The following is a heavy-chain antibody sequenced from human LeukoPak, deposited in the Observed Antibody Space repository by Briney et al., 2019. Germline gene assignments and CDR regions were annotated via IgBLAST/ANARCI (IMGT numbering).Heavy chain of an antibody. J-gene: IGHJ4*02. D-gene: IGHD4-17*01. V-gene: IGHV4-34*01. Sequence: PLETLSLTCAVSRVSFDDYYWSWVRHTPGKGREWIGEINHSGYTNDSPSLKSRVTLSIDTSRKQFSLNLRSVTVADAGIYYCTRMTTGHDYWGQGTLVTVSS. CDR1: RVSFDDYY. CDR2: INHSGYT. CDR3: TRMTTGHDY.